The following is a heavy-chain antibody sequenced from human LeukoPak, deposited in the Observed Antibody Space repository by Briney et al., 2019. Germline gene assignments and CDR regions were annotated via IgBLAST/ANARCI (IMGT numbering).Heavy chain of an antibody. D-gene: IGHD3-10*01. CDR2: INPNSGGT. V-gene: IGHV1-2*02. J-gene: IGHJ4*02. CDR3: ASGQWFGELYVSY. Sequence: ASVKDSCKASRYTFTGYYMHWVRQAPGQGLEGMGWINPNSGGTNYAQKFQGRVTMTRDTSISTDYMELSSLRSDDTAVYYCASGQWFGELYVSYWGQGTLVTVSS. CDR1: RYTFTGYY.